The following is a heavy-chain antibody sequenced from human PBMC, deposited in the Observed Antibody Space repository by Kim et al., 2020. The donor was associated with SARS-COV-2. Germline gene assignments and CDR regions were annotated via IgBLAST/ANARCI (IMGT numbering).Heavy chain of an antibody. Sequence: TYYADSVKGRFTISRDNSKNTLYLQMNSLRAEDTAVYYCAKDGTRIAPRDWGQGTLVTVSS. CDR2: T. CDR3: AKDGTRIAPRD. V-gene: IGHV3-23*01. J-gene: IGHJ4*02. D-gene: IGHD6-13*01.